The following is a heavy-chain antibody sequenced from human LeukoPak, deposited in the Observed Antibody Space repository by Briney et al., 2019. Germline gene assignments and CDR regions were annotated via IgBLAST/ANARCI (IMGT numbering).Heavy chain of an antibody. V-gene: IGHV3-7*01. CDR2: IKQDGSEK. CDR1: GFTFSSYW. CDR3: ARGVKVVPAALYYYYMDV. Sequence: GGSLRLSCAASGFTFSSYWMSWVRQAPGKGLEWVANIKQDGSEKYYVDSVKGRFTISRDNAKNSLYLQMNSLRAEDTAVYYCARGVKVVPAALYYYYMDVWGKGTTVTVSS. J-gene: IGHJ6*03. D-gene: IGHD2-2*01.